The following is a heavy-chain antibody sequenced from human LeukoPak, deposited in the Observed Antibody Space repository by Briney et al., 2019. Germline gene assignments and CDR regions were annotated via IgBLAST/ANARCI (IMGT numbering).Heavy chain of an antibody. D-gene: IGHD2-2*01. Sequence: QSGGSLRLSCAASGFTVSSNYMSWVRQAPGKGLEWASVIYSGGSTYYADSVKGRFTISRDNSKNTLYLQMNSLRAEDTAVYYCAREPGSSTSHHWYFDLWGRGTLVTVSS. J-gene: IGHJ2*01. V-gene: IGHV3-66*01. CDR1: GFTVSSNY. CDR3: AREPGSSTSHHWYFDL. CDR2: IYSGGST.